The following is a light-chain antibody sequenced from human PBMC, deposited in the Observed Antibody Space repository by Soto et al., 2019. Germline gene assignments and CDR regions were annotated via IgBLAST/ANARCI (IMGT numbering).Light chain of an antibody. CDR2: GAS. V-gene: IGKV3-20*01. Sequence: ETVMTQSPGTLSLSPGERATLSCRASQSVSSGYLAWYQQKPGPAPRLLIFGASNRATGISDRFTGSGSGTDFTLTISRPEPEDFAVYYCQQHGISQHTFGQGTKLEIK. J-gene: IGKJ2*01. CDR1: QSVSSGY. CDR3: QQHGISQHT.